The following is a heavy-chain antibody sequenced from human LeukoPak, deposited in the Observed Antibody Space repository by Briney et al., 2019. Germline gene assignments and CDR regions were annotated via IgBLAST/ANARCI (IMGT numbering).Heavy chain of an antibody. CDR1: GFTFSSYG. V-gene: IGHV3-7*04. J-gene: IGHJ4*02. Sequence: SGGSLRLSCAASGFTFSSYGMHWVRQAPGKGLEWVANIKQDGSEKYYVDSVKGRFTISRDNAKNSLYLQMNSLRAEDTAVYYCARASSGYYLFERTQPVYYFDYWGQGTLVTVSS. CDR2: IKQDGSEK. CDR3: ARASSGYYLFERTQPVYYFDY. D-gene: IGHD3-22*01.